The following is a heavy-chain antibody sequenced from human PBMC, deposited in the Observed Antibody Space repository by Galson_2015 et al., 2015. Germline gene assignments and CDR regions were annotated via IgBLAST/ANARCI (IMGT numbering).Heavy chain of an antibody. CDR3: ARVGGDIAARTWGYFDY. CDR1: GFTFSSYA. J-gene: IGHJ4*02. V-gene: IGHV3-30-3*01. Sequence: LRLSCAASGFTFSSYAMHWDRQAPGKGLEWVAVISYDGSNKFYADSVKGRFTISRDNSKNTLYLQMNSLRPEDTAVYYCARVGGDIAARTWGYFDYWGQGTLVTVSS. CDR2: ISYDGSNK. D-gene: IGHD6-6*01.